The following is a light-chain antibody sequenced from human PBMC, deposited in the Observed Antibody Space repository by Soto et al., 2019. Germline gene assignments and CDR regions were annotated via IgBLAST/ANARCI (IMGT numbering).Light chain of an antibody. J-gene: IGKJ3*01. CDR1: QSISSW. Sequence: DIQMTQSPSTLSASIGDRVTITCRASQSISSWLAWYQQKPGKAPKLLIYDASKLESGVPSRFSGSGSGTEFTLTISSLQADDFATYYCQQYNSYSVTFGPGTKVDIK. CDR3: QQYNSYSVT. V-gene: IGKV1-5*01. CDR2: DAS.